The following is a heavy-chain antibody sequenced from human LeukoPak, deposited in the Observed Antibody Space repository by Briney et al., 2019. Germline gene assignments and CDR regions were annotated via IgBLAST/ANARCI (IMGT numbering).Heavy chain of an antibody. CDR1: GYTFTSYG. J-gene: IGHJ4*02. Sequence: GASVKVSCKASGYTFTSYGISWVRQAPGQGLEWMGWISIYDGKTLYAQKFQGRVTMTTDTSTSTAYMELRSLRSDDTAAYYCARGVRENRSWYTVHFDYWGQGTLVSVSS. CDR3: ARGVRENRSWYTVHFDY. D-gene: IGHD2-2*02. V-gene: IGHV1-18*01. CDR2: ISIYDGKT.